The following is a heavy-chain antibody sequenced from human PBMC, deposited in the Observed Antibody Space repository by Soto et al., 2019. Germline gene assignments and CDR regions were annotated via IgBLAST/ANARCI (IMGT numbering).Heavy chain of an antibody. Sequence: QLVQSGAEVKKPGSSVKVSCKASGGDFLSYTISWVRQAPGQGPEWMGTIIPILDVAKNAQKFQGRVAITADKATSTVYMELRSRRSDDTAVYYCAQMWFGELWHGMDVWGQGTTITVSS. D-gene: IGHD3-10*01. J-gene: IGHJ6*02. CDR3: AQMWFGELWHGMDV. CDR1: GGDFLSYT. CDR2: IIPILDVA. V-gene: IGHV1-69*02.